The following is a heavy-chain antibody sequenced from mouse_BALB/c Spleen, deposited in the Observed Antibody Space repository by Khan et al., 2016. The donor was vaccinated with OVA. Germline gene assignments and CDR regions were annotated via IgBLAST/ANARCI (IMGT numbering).Heavy chain of an antibody. J-gene: IGHJ3*01. CDR2: INSDGSYT. D-gene: IGHD1-3*01. Sequence: EVKLEESGGDLVRPGGSLKLSCAASGFTFSAYGMSWVRQSPDKRLEWVATINSDGSYTYYPDSLTGRFIISRATAQNTLYLHMRCLKSEDTAMYYCASHVSGSCAYWGQGTLVTDSA. CDR3: ASHVSGSCAY. V-gene: IGHV5-6*02. CDR1: GFTFSAYG.